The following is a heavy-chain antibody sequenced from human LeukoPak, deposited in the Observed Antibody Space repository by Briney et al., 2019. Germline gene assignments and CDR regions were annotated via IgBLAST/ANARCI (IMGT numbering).Heavy chain of an antibody. V-gene: IGHV4-59*12. D-gene: IGHD3-10*01. CDR3: ARRVRGALKSHYYYYYYMGV. CDR1: GGSFSGYY. J-gene: IGHJ6*03. CDR2: IYYSGST. Sequence: PSETLSLTCAVYGGSFSGYYWSWIRQPPGKGLEWIGYIYYSGSTNYNPSLKSRVTISVDTSKNQFSLKLSSVTAADTAVYYCARRVRGALKSHYYYYYYMGVWGKGTTVTISS.